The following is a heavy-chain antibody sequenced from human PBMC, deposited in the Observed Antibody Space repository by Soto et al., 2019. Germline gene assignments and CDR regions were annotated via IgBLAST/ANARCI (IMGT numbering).Heavy chain of an antibody. V-gene: IGHV4-59*01. CDR2: IYYSGST. CDR1: GGSISSEY. CDR3: ARYCYDSSGYYPQDYYYGMDV. Sequence: PSGTLALTCTVSGGSISSEYWSWIRQPPGKGLEWIGYIYYSGSTNYNPSLKSRVTISVDTSKNQFSLKLSSVTAADTAVYYCARYCYDSSGYYPQDYYYGMDVWGQGTTVTVSS. J-gene: IGHJ6*02. D-gene: IGHD3-22*01.